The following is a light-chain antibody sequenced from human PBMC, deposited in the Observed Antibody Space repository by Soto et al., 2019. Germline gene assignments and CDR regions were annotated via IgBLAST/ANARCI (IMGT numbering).Light chain of an antibody. CDR2: LGS. J-gene: IGKJ4*01. CDR3: MQALQTPLT. Sequence: DIVLTQSPLSLPVTPGEPASISCRSSQSLLHSNGYNYLDWYLQKPGQSPQLLIYLGSNRDSGGPDRFSGRGSGTDFTLKISRVEAEDVGVYYCMQALQTPLTFGGGTKVEIK. V-gene: IGKV2-28*01. CDR1: QSLLHSNGYNY.